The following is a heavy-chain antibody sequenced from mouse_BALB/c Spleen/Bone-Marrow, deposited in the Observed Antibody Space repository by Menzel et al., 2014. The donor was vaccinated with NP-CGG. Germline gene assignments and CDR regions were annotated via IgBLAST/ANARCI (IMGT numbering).Heavy chain of an antibody. Sequence: VQLQQSGPELVKPGASVKMSCKASGYTFTSYLHWVKQKPGQGLEWIGYVNPYIGVSKYNENFKGKATLTSDKSSSTAYMDLSSLTSEDSAVYYCVRYYRYDGSFYYAMDSWGQGTSVTVSS. J-gene: IGHJ4*01. CDR2: VNPYIGVS. CDR3: VRYYRYDGSFYYAMDS. CDR1: GYTFTSYL. D-gene: IGHD2-14*01. V-gene: IGHV1-14*01.